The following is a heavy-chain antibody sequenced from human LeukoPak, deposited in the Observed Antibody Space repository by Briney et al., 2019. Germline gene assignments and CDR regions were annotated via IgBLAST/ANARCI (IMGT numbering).Heavy chain of an antibody. D-gene: IGHD1-1*01. CDR2: IYHSGST. CDR3: ARGATTGEFDY. Sequence: PSETLSLTCAVSGYSISSGYYWGWIRQPPGKGLEWIGSIYHSGSTYYNPSLKSRVTISVDTSKNQFSLKLSSVTAAVTAVYYCARGATTGEFDYWGQGTLVTVSS. V-gene: IGHV4-38-2*01. CDR1: GYSISSGYY. J-gene: IGHJ4*02.